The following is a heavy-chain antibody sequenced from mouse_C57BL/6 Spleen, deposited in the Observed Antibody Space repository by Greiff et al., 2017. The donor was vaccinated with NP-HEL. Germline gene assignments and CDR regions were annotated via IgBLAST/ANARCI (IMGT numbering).Heavy chain of an antibody. J-gene: IGHJ2*01. CDR3: ARFHDGYYLDY. Sequence: VQLQESGAELVRPGASVKLSCKASGYPFTDSSLNWVKQRPGQGLEWIARIYPGSGNTYYNEKFKGKATLTAEKSSSTAYMQLSSLTSEDSAVYFCARFHDGYYLDYWGQGTTLTVSS. D-gene: IGHD2-3*01. V-gene: IGHV1-76*01. CDR2: IYPGSGNT. CDR1: GYPFTDSS.